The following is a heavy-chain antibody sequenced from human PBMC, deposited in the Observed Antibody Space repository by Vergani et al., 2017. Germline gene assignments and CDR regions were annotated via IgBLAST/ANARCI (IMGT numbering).Heavy chain of an antibody. CDR1: GFTFSSYS. CDR3: ARESPPDYSNYFTYYYYYYYMDV. Sequence: EVQLVESGGGLVQPGGSLRLSCAASGFTFSSYSMNWVRQAPGKGLEWVSYISSSSSTIYYADSVKGRFTISRDNAKNSLYLQMNSLRAEDTAVYYCARESPPDYSNYFTYYYYYYYMDVWGKGTTVTVSS. J-gene: IGHJ6*03. V-gene: IGHV3-48*01. CDR2: ISSSSSTI. D-gene: IGHD4-11*01.